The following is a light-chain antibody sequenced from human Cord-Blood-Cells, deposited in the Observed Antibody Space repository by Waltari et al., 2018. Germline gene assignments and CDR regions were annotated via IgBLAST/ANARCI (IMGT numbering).Light chain of an antibody. CDR3: SSYAGSNKV. CDR1: SSDVGGYNY. J-gene: IGLJ3*02. Sequence: QSALTQPPSAPGPPGQPVTISSTGTSSDVGGYNYVSWYQQHPGKAPKLMIYEVSKRPAGVPVRFSVYNAGNTASLTVSGLQAEDEADYCCSSYAGSNKVFGGGTKLTVL. CDR2: EVS. V-gene: IGLV2-8*01.